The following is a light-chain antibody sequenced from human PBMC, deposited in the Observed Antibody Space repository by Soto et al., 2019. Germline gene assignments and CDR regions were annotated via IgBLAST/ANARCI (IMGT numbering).Light chain of an antibody. CDR3: QQRSNWPPSIT. CDR2: GAS. V-gene: IGKV3-11*01. J-gene: IGKJ5*01. CDR1: QSVSNN. Sequence: EIVLTQSPATLSVSPGERAALSCRASQSVSNNLAWYQQKPGQPPRLLIFGASTRATGIPARFSGSGSGTDFTLTVSSLEPEDFAVYYCQQRSNWPPSITFGQGTRLEIK.